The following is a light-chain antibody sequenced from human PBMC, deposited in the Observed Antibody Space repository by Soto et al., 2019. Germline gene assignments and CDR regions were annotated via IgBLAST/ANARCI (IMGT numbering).Light chain of an antibody. CDR1: QXXXDSXGXXF. V-gene: IGKV2-30*01. Sequence: DIVMTQSPFSLPVTLGQPASISCRSXQXXXDSXGXXFLSWFQQRPGQSPRRLIHRVYDRDSGVPDRFSGSGSGTXFTLRXSRVXAXXXXXXXXXXXRQWPYTFGQGTKLEIK. CDR3: XXXRQWPYT. J-gene: IGKJ2*01. CDR2: RVY.